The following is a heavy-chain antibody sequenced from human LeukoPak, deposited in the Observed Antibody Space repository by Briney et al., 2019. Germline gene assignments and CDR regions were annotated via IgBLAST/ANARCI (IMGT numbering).Heavy chain of an antibody. CDR3: ASGGSSGYSFDP. CDR1: GYSFTDYW. D-gene: IGHD3-22*01. V-gene: IGHV5-51*01. CDR2: IHPGDSDT. Sequence: GESLKISCKGSGYSFTDYWTGWVRQMPGKGLEWMGIIHPGDSDTRYNPPFQGQVTISADKSINTAYLQWSSLQASDTAMYYCASGGSSGYSFDPWGQGTLVTVSS. J-gene: IGHJ5*02.